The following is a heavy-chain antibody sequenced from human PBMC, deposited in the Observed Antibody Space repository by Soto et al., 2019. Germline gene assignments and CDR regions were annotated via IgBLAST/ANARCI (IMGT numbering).Heavy chain of an antibody. V-gene: IGHV1-3*01. CDR3: AREVSFNIITSIDN. CDR1: GYIFTSYA. J-gene: IGHJ4*02. D-gene: IGHD3-10*01. Sequence: QVQLVQSVAEVKAPGASVKVSCQASGYIFTSYAMHWVRHAPGQRLEWMGWINAGNGNTRYSQKFQGRVTITRDTSASTVYMELSSLRSEDTAVYYCAREVSFNIITSIDNWGQGTLVTVSS. CDR2: INAGNGNT.